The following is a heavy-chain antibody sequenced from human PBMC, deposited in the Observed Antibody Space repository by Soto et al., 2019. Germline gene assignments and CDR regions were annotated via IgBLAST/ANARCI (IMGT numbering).Heavy chain of an antibody. V-gene: IGHV1-3*04. J-gene: IGHJ4*02. CDR1: GYTFTGYY. CDR2: INTGNGNT. D-gene: IGHD4-17*01. Sequence: ASVKVSCKASGYTFTGYYMHWVRQAPGQRLEWMGWINTGNGNTKYSLKFQGRVTITRDTSASTAYMELSSLRSEDTAVHYCARGREYGGLFDYWGQGTLVTVSS. CDR3: ARGREYGGLFDY.